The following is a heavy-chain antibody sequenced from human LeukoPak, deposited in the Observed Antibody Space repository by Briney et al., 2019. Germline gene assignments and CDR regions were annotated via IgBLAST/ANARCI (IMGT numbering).Heavy chain of an antibody. V-gene: IGHV4-39*01. CDR2: TYYSGST. Sequence: PSETLSLTCTVSGGSISSSSYYWGWLRQPPGKGLEWIGRTYYSGSTYYNPSLKSRVPLSVDTSKNQFSLKLSSVTAADTAVYYCASRGSFDAFDIWGQGTMVTVSS. J-gene: IGHJ3*02. D-gene: IGHD1-26*01. CDR3: ASRGSFDAFDI. CDR1: GGSISSSSYY.